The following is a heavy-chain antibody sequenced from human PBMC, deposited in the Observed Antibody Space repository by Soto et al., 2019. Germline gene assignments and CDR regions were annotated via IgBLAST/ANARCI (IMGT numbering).Heavy chain of an antibody. Sequence: QVQLVQSGAEVKKPGASVKVSCKASGYTFTSYDINWVRQATGQGLEWMGWMKPNSGNTGYAQKFKGRVTMTRNTSSSTAYMWLRSLTSEDTAVYYCARGGGYYDSSGALFDIWGQGTMVTVSS. CDR3: ARGGGYYDSSGALFDI. V-gene: IGHV1-8*01. J-gene: IGHJ3*02. D-gene: IGHD3-22*01. CDR1: GYTFTSYD. CDR2: MKPNSGNT.